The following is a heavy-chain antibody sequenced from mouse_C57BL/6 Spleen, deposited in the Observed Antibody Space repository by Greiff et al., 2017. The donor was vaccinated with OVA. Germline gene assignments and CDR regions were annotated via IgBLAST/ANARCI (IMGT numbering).Heavy chain of an antibody. CDR3: ARRGITTVVATRYFDV. D-gene: IGHD1-1*01. Sequence: QVQLKQPGAELVRPGSSVKLSCKASGYTFTSYWMHWVKQRPIQGLEWIGNIDPSDSETHYNQKFKDKATLTVDKSSSTAYMQLSSLTSEDSAVYYCARRGITTVVATRYFDVWGTGTTVTVSS. J-gene: IGHJ1*03. V-gene: IGHV1-52*01. CDR2: IDPSDSET. CDR1: GYTFTSYW.